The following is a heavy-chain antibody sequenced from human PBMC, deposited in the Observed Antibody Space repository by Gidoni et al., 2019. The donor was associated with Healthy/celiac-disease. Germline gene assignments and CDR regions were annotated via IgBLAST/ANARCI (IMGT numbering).Heavy chain of an antibody. V-gene: IGHV3-21*01. D-gene: IGHD5-18*01. J-gene: IGHJ4*02. Sequence: EVQLVESGGGLVKPGGSLRLSCAASGFTFSSYSMNWVRQAPGKGLEWVSSISRSSSYIYYADSVKDRFTISRDNAKNSMYLQMNSLRAEDTAVYYCASPTRSYGYRVSYPFDYWGQGTLVTVSS. CDR2: ISRSSSYI. CDR1: GFTFSSYS. CDR3: ASPTRSYGYRVSYPFDY.